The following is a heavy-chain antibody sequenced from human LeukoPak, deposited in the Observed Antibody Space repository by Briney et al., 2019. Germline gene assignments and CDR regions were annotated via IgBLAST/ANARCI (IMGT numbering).Heavy chain of an antibody. D-gene: IGHD1-26*01. CDR3: ARDLLSGRYHPFDH. J-gene: IGHJ4*02. Sequence: ASVKVSCKASGYTFTGYYMHWVRQAPGQGLEWMGRINPNSGGTNYAQKFQGRVTLTRDTSISTAYMELSNLRSDDTAVYYCARDLLSGRYHPFDHWGQGTLVTVSS. V-gene: IGHV1-2*06. CDR2: INPNSGGT. CDR1: GYTFTGYY.